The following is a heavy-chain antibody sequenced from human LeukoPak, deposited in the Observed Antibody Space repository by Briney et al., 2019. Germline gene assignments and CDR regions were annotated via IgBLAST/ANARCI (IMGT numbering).Heavy chain of an antibody. CDR1: GYTFTSYD. Sequence: ASVKVSCKASGYTFTSYDISWVRQATGQGLEWMGWMNPNSGNTGYAQKFQGRVTMTRNTSISTAYMELSSLRSEDTAVYYCARGLVLLWFGESVDAFDIWGQGKMVTVYS. V-gene: IGHV1-8*01. D-gene: IGHD3-10*01. J-gene: IGHJ3*02. CDR2: MNPNSGNT. CDR3: ARGLVLLWFGESVDAFDI.